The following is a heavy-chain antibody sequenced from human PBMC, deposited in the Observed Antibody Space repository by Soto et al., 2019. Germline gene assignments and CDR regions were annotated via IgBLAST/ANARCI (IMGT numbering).Heavy chain of an antibody. CDR1: GGSISSSSYY. V-gene: IGHV4-39*01. CDR3: ARIRYSSGWYDY. CDR2: IYYSGST. D-gene: IGHD6-19*01. Sequence: TLSLTCTVSGGSISSSSYYWSWIRQPPGKGLEWIGSIYYSGSTYYNPSLKSRVTISVDTSKNQFSLKLSSVTAADTAVYYCARIRYSSGWYDYWGQGTQVTVSS. J-gene: IGHJ4*02.